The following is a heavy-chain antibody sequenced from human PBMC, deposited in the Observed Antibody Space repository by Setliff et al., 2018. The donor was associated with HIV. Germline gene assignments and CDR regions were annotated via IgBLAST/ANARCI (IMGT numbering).Heavy chain of an antibody. D-gene: IGHD1-26*01. J-gene: IGHJ5*02. CDR2: MNPNSGNT. V-gene: IGHV1-8*01. Sequence: ASVKVSCKASGYTFTSYDINWVRQATGQGLEWMGWMNPNSGNTGYAQKFQGRVTMTSNTSISTAYMDLSSLRSEDTAVYYCVSEGATTSWFDPWGQGTLVTVSS. CDR3: VSEGATTSWFDP. CDR1: GYTFTSYD.